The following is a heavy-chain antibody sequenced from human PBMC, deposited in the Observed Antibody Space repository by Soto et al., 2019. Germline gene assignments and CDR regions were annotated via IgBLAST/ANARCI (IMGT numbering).Heavy chain of an antibody. CDR2: IYYSGST. V-gene: IGHV4-30-4*01. Sequence: TSETLSLTCTVSGGSISSGDYYWSWIRQPPGKGLEWIGYIYYSGSTYYNPSLKSRVTISVDTSKNQFSLKLSSVTAADTAVYYCARVDYDILTGYYPFDYWGQGTLVTVSS. CDR3: ARVDYDILTGYYPFDY. D-gene: IGHD3-9*01. J-gene: IGHJ4*02. CDR1: GGSISSGDYY.